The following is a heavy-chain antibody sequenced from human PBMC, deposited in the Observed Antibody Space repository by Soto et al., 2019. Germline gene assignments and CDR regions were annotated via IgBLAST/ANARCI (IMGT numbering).Heavy chain of an antibody. J-gene: IGHJ4*02. V-gene: IGHV3-23*01. CDR3: AKQRAGYGSGSDTYYFDF. Sequence: EVQLLESGGGLVQPGGSLRLSCSTSGFTFSTYAMNWVRQAPGKGLEWVSALSGSGGTTYYADSVRGRFTISRYNSKNTLFLQMNSLRAEDTALYYCAKQRAGYGSGSDTYYFDFWGQGTPVTVSS. CDR1: GFTFSTYA. CDR2: LSGSGGTT. D-gene: IGHD3-10*01.